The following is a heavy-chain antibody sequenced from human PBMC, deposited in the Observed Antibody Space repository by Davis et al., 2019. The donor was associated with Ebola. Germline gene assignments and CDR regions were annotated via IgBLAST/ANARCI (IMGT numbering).Heavy chain of an antibody. D-gene: IGHD6-13*01. J-gene: IGHJ4*02. Sequence: PSETLSLTCTVSGGSISSSSYYWGWIRQPPGKGLEWIGSIYYSGSTYYNPSLKSRVTISVDTSKNQFSLKLSSVTAADTAVYYCASPKTSRWIAAAGQPHFDYWGQGTLVTVSS. CDR3: ASPKTSRWIAAAGQPHFDY. CDR2: IYYSGST. CDR1: GGSISSSSYY. V-gene: IGHV4-39*01.